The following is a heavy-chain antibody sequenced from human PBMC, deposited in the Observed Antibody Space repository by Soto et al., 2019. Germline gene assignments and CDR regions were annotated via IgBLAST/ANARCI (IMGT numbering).Heavy chain of an antibody. CDR1: GYSFINYY. Sequence: GASVKVSCKSSGYSFINYYVHWVRQAPGQGLEWLGRINPKSGGTSTAQKFQGWVTMTTDTSISTASMELTRLTSDDTAIYYCARGDSTDCSNGVCSFFYNHDMDVWGQGTTVTVSS. CDR2: INPKSGGT. CDR3: ARGDSTDCSNGVCSFFYNHDMDV. D-gene: IGHD2-8*01. J-gene: IGHJ6*02. V-gene: IGHV1-2*04.